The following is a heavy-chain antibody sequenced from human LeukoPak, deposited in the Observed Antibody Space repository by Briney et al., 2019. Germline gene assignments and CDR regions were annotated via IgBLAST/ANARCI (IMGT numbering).Heavy chain of an antibody. J-gene: IGHJ4*02. Sequence: PGGSLRLSCAASGFTFSSYAMHWVRQAPGKGLEWVSSIGGTTPYIYYADSVKGRFTISRDNAKNSLYLQMNSLRAEDTAVYYCARGCGGDCYSELDHWGQGTLVTVSS. CDR3: ARGCGGDCYSELDH. CDR2: IGGTTPYI. CDR1: GFTFSSYA. V-gene: IGHV3-21*01. D-gene: IGHD2-21*02.